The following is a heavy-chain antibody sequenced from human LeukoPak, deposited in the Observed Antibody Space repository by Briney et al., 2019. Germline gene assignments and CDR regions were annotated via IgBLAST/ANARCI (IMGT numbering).Heavy chain of an antibody. CDR1: GGTFSSYA. Sequence: GASVKVSCKASGGTFSSYAISWVRQAPGQGLEWMGRIIPILGIANYAQKFQGRVTITADKSPSTAYMELSSLRSEDTAVYYCASSESEPVDYVWGSYRSDYWGQGTLVTVSS. D-gene: IGHD3-16*02. J-gene: IGHJ4*02. CDR2: IIPILGIA. CDR3: ASSESEPVDYVWGSYRSDY. V-gene: IGHV1-69*04.